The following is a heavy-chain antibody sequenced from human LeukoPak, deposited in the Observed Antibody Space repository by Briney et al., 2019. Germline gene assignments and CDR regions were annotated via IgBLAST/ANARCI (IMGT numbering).Heavy chain of an antibody. CDR3: AGGHDYDILTGAGLAPY. CDR2: MNPNSGNT. V-gene: IGHV1-8*01. D-gene: IGHD3-9*01. J-gene: IGHJ4*02. Sequence: ASVKVSCKASGYTFTSYDINWVRQATGQGLEWMGWMNPNSGNTGYAQKFQGRVTITADESTSTAYMELSSLRSEDTAVYYCAGGHDYDILTGAGLAPYWGQGTLVTVSS. CDR1: GYTFTSYD.